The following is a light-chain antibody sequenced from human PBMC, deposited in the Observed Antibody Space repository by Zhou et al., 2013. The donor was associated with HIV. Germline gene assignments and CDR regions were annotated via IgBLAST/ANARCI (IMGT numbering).Light chain of an antibody. J-gene: IGKJ2*01. Sequence: VVMTQSPLSLPVTLGQPASISCRSSQSLVHSDGNTYLIWFQQRPGQSPRRLIYKVSNRDSGVPERFSGSGSGTDFTLTISRVEAEDVAVYYCMQGTHWPYTFGQGTEAGD. CDR1: QSLVHSDGNTY. CDR2: KVS. V-gene: IGKV2-30*02. CDR3: MQGTHWPYT.